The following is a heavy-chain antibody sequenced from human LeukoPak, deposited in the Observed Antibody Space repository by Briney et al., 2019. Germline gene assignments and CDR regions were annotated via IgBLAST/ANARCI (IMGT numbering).Heavy chain of an antibody. D-gene: IGHD1-26*01. V-gene: IGHV3-23*01. Sequence: GGTLRLSCAASGFTFSSYAMTWVRQAPGKGLEWVSAISGSGGSTYYADSVKGRFTISRDNSKNTLYLQMNSLRAEDTAVYYCARDLSGSYYMESFDIWGQGTMVTVSS. CDR1: GFTFSSYA. CDR2: ISGSGGST. CDR3: ARDLSGSYYMESFDI. J-gene: IGHJ3*02.